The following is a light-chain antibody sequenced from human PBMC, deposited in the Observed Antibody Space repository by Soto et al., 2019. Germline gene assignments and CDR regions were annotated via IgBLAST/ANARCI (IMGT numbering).Light chain of an antibody. V-gene: IGKV3-15*01. CDR3: QQYNNWPRT. Sequence: EIVLTQSPGTLSLSPGERATLSCRASQSISSSDLAWYQHRPGQAPRLLNYGASTRATGIPARFSGSGSGTEFTLTISSLQSEDFAVYYCQQYNNWPRTFGQGTKVDIK. J-gene: IGKJ1*01. CDR2: GAS. CDR1: QSISSSD.